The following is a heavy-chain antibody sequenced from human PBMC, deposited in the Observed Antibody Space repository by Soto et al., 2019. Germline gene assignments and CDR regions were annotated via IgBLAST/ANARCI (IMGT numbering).Heavy chain of an antibody. V-gene: IGHV3-15*07. Sequence: GGSLRLSCAASGFTFSSYAMKWFRQAPGKGLEWVGRIKSKTDGGTTDYAAPVKGRFTISRDDSKNTLYLQMNSLKTEDTAVYYCTTEVVVINSFDYWGQGTLVTVSS. J-gene: IGHJ4*02. D-gene: IGHD3-22*01. CDR1: GFTFSSYA. CDR3: TTEVVVINSFDY. CDR2: IKSKTDGGTT.